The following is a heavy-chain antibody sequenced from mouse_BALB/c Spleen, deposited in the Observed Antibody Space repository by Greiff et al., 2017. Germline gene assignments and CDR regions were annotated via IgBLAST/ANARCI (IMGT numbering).Heavy chain of an antibody. D-gene: IGHD1-2*01. J-gene: IGHJ3*01. Sequence: VKDRFTISRDDSQSMLYLQMNNLKTEDTAMYYCVRRDTTATFAYWGQGTLVTVSA. V-gene: IGHV10S3*01. CDR3: VRRDTTATFAY.